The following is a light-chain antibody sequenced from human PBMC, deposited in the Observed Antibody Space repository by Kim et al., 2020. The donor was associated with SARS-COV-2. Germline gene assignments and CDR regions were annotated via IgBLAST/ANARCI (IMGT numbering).Light chain of an antibody. J-gene: IGKJ2*01. CDR3: LRHYNTPPYT. CDR1: QSVLYSSNNKNY. CDR2: WAS. Sequence: TINCKSSQSVLYSSNNKNYLAWYQQKPGQPPKLLIYWASTRASGVPDRFSGSGSGTDFTLTISSLQTEDVAVYYCLRHYNTPPYTFGQGTKVDI. V-gene: IGKV4-1*01.